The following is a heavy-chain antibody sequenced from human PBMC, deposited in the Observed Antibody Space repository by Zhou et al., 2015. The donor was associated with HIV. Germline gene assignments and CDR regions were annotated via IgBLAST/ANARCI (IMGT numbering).Heavy chain of an antibody. CDR1: GGTFSSYA. CDR2: IIPIFGTA. CDR3: ARGHYDYVGEYYYYGMDV. V-gene: IGHV1-69*12. D-gene: IGHD3-16*01. J-gene: IGHJ6*02. Sequence: QVQLVQSGAEVKKPGSSVKVSCKASGGTFSSYAISWVRQAPGQGLEWMGGIIPIFGTANYAQKFQGRVTITADESTSTAYMELSSLRSEDTAVYYCARGHYDYVGEYYYYGMDVWGQGTTVTVSS.